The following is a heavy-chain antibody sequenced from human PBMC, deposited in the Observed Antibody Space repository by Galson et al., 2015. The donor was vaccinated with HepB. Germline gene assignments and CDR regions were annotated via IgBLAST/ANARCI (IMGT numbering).Heavy chain of an antibody. D-gene: IGHD3-3*01. CDR2: ISSSSSYI. J-gene: IGHJ6*03. CDR3: ARVPTTYDFWSGYYGDYYYMDV. CDR1: GFTFSSYS. V-gene: IGHV3-21*01. Sequence: SLRLSCAASGFTFSSYSMNWVRQAPGKGLEWVSSISSSSSYIYYADSVKGRFTISRDNAKNSLYLQMNSLRAEDTAVYYCARVPTTYDFWSGYYGDYYYMDVWGKGTTVTVPS.